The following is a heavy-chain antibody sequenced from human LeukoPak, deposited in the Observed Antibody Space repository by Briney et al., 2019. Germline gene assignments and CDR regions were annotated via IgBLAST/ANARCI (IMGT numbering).Heavy chain of an antibody. V-gene: IGHV3-23*01. J-gene: IGHJ4*02. CDR1: GFTFSSYA. CDR3: AKDLVAGGLRGSHFDY. D-gene: IGHD5-12*01. Sequence: PGGSLRLSCAASGFTFSSYAMSWVRQAPGKGLEWVSAIGASGGTTYYADSVKGRFTISRDNSQNTLYLQMNSLRAEDTAVYYCAKDLVAGGLRGSHFDYWGQGTLVTVSS. CDR2: IGASGGTT.